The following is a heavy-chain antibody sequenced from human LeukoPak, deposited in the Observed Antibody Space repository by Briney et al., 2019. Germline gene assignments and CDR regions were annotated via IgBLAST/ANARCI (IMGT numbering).Heavy chain of an antibody. CDR2: IYYSGST. CDR3: ARVTKTYYYYMDV. J-gene: IGHJ6*03. CDR1: GGSISSYY. V-gene: IGHV4-59*01. D-gene: IGHD2-2*01. Sequence: PSETLSLTCTVSGGSISSYYWSWIRQPPGKGLEWIGYIYYSGSTNYNPSLKSRVTISVDTSKNQFSLKLSSVTAAGTAVYYCARVTKTYYYYMDVWGKGTTVTVSS.